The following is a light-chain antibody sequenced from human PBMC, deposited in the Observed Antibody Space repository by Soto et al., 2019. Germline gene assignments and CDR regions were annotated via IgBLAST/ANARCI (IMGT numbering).Light chain of an antibody. CDR1: QSVSNN. V-gene: IGKV3-15*01. J-gene: IGKJ1*01. Sequence: ILMTQSPATLSVSPGERATLSCRASQSVSNNLAWYQQKPGQAPRLLIYDASTRATGLPARFSGSGSGTEFTLTISGLQSEDFAVYYCQQYNNWPPWTFGQGTKVDIK. CDR3: QQYNNWPPWT. CDR2: DAS.